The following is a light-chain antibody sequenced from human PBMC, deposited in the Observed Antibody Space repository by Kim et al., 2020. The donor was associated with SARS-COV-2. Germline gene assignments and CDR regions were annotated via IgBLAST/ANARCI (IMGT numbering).Light chain of an antibody. Sequence: VALGQTARITSGGNNIGSKNVHWYQQKPGQAPVLVIYRDSNRPSGIPERFSGSNSGNTATLTISRAQAGEEADYYCQVWDSSTGGVFGGGTQLTV. CDR2: RDS. J-gene: IGLJ2*01. CDR1: NIGSKN. V-gene: IGLV3-9*01. CDR3: QVWDSSTGGV.